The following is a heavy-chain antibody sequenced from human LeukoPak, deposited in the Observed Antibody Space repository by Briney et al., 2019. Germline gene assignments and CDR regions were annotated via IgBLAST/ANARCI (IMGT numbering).Heavy chain of an antibody. CDR2: INPNSGGT. CDR1: GYTLTHYY. D-gene: IGHD3-10*01. Sequence: ASVKVSCKASGYTLTHYYLHWVRQAPGQGPEWMGWINPNSGGTIYAQRFQDRVTMTRDTSITTAYMELNRLRSDDTAVYYCARDRGVWAFDVWGQGTMVTVSS. V-gene: IGHV1-2*02. CDR3: ARDRGVWAFDV. J-gene: IGHJ3*01.